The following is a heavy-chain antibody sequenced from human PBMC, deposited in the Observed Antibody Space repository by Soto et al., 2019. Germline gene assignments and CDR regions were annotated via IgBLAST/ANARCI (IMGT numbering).Heavy chain of an antibody. CDR1: GYTFTSYG. D-gene: IGHD6-19*01. Sequence: ASVKFSCKASGYTFTSYGISWVRQAPGQGLEWMGWISAYNGNTNYAQKLQGRVTMTTDTSTSTAYMELRSLRSDDTAVYYCARDLEEAVAADWYWFDPWGQGTLVTVSS. J-gene: IGHJ5*02. CDR3: ARDLEEAVAADWYWFDP. V-gene: IGHV1-18*01. CDR2: ISAYNGNT.